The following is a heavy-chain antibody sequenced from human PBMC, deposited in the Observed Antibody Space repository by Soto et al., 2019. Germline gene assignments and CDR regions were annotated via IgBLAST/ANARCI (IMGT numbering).Heavy chain of an antibody. J-gene: IGHJ5*02. CDR1: GYTFIGYY. Sequence: QVQLIQYGAEARKPGASVKVSCKASGYTFIGYYIHWIRQAPGQGLGWMGYINPQTGAPTYAQKVKGSVTMTRDTTIRTAYMELKTLKPDDTAVYYCAKARGVSSARLVTWFDPWGQGTLVSVSS. V-gene: IGHV1-2*04. CDR2: INPQTGAP. CDR3: AKARGVSSARLVTWFDP. D-gene: IGHD3-10*01.